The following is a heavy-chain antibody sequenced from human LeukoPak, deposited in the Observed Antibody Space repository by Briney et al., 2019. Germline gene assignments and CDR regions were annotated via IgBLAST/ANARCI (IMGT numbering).Heavy chain of an antibody. CDR2: IYYRGST. V-gene: IGHV4-39*07. CDR1: GDSISSSSYY. CDR3: ARGGALIYYFDY. D-gene: IGHD3-10*01. J-gene: IGHJ4*02. Sequence: PSETLSLTCTVSGDSISSSSYYWGWIRQPPGKGLEWIGSIYYRGSTYYNPSLKSRVTISVDTSKNQFSLKLSSVTAADTAVYYCARGGALIYYFDYWGQGTLVTVSS.